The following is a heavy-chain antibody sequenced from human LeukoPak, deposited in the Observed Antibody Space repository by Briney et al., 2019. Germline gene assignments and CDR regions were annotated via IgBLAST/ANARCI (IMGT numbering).Heavy chain of an antibody. CDR1: GGSFNDYY. J-gene: IGHJ5*02. CDR2: INHSGST. CDR3: ARGGYYGSGNDFRFDP. Sequence: SETLSLTCAVYGGSFNDYYWSWIRQPPGKGLEWIGEINHSGSTNYNPSLKSRVTISVDTSKSQFSLKLSSVTAADTAIYYCARGGYYGSGNDFRFDPWGQGTLVTVSS. V-gene: IGHV4-34*01. D-gene: IGHD3-10*01.